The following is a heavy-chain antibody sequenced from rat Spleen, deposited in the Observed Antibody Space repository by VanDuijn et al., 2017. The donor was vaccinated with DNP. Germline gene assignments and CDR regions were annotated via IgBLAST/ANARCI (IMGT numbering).Heavy chain of an antibody. CDR3: ARQGSYYGYGWFAY. CDR2: ISYDGSRT. Sequence: EVQLVESGGGLVRPGRSLKLSCAASGFTFSDYAMAWVRQAPKKGLEWVATISYDGSRTYFRDSVKGRFTISRDNAKNTLYLQMDSLRSEETATYYCARQGSYYGYGWFAYWGQGTLVTVSS. J-gene: IGHJ3*01. V-gene: IGHV5-7*01. D-gene: IGHD1-7*01. CDR1: GFTFSDYA.